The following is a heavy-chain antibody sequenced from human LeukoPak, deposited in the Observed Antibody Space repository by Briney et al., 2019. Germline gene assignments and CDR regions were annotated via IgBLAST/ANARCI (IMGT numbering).Heavy chain of an antibody. V-gene: IGHV4-39*01. CDR2: IYYSGST. Sequence: SETLSLTCTVSGGSISSSSYYWGWIRQPPGKGLEWVGSIYYSGSTYYNPSLKSRVTISVDTSKNQFSLKLSSVTAADTAVYYCARRPVYASDLDYWGQGALVTVSS. J-gene: IGHJ4*02. CDR3: ARRPVYASDLDY. CDR1: GGSISSSSYY. D-gene: IGHD2-8*01.